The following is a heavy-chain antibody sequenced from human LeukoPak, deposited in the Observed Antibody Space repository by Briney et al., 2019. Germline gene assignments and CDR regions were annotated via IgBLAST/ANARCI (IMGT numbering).Heavy chain of an antibody. D-gene: IGHD2-15*01. J-gene: IGHJ4*02. CDR1: GVTFSRYW. V-gene: IGHV3-74*01. Sequence: GGSLRLSCAASGVTFSRYWMHWVRQAPGKGLVWVSRIINDGSRTTYADAVKGRFTISRDNAKNTLYLQMNSLSADDTAVYYCVREPYCSGGSCYTSGFDCWGQGTLVTVSS. CDR3: VREPYCSGGSCYTSGFDC. CDR2: IINDGSRT.